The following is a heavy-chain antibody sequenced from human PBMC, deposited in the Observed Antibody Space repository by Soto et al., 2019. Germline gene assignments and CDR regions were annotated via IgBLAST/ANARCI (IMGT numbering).Heavy chain of an antibody. CDR2: ISSSSSYI. J-gene: IGHJ4*02. CDR3: APYCSSTCCPFDY. D-gene: IGHD2-2*01. CDR1: GFTFSSYS. Sequence: EVQLVESGGGLVKPGGSLRLSCAASGFTFSSYSMNWVRQAPGKGLEWVSSISSSSSYIYYADSVKGRFTISRDNAKNSLYLQMNSLRAEDTAVYYCAPYCSSTCCPFDYCGQGTLVTVSS. V-gene: IGHV3-21*01.